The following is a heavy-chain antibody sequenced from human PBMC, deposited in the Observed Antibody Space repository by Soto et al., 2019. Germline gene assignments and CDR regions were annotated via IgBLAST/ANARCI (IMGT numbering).Heavy chain of an antibody. CDR3: AKDTATAITSYYFYGMDV. Sequence: QVQLVESGGGVIQPGRSLRLPCAASGFIFSTYGMHWVRQAPGKGLEWVAVISFDGRNKYYADSVRGRFTISRDNSKNTLHLQMNSLRGEDTAVYYCAKDTATAITSYYFYGMDVWGQGTTVTVSS. J-gene: IGHJ6*02. V-gene: IGHV3-30*18. CDR2: ISFDGRNK. D-gene: IGHD5-12*01. CDR1: GFIFSTYG.